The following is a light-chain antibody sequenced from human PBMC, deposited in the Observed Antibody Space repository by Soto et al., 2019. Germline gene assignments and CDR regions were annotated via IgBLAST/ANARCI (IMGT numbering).Light chain of an antibody. J-gene: IGKJ1*01. CDR3: QQYGSSPWT. CDR1: RSFASSY. V-gene: IGKV3-20*01. CDR2: AAS. Sequence: EIVLTQSPVTLSLSPGERATLSCRASRSFASSYLGWYQQKPGQAPRLLIYAASTRATGIPDRFSGSGSATDFTLTISRLEPEDFAVYYCQQYGSSPWTFGQGTKVEV.